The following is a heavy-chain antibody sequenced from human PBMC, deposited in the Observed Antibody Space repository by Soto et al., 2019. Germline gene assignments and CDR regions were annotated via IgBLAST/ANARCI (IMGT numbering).Heavy chain of an antibody. CDR3: AHCRGGVASF. Sequence: QITLNESGPALVKPTQTLTLTCTFSGFSLNTRDVGVGWIRQPPGKALEWLGVVYWDDDKTYSPSHKSRLTITKDTPKNQVVLRMTKMDPVDTATYYCAHCRGGVASFWGQGTLVTVSS. J-gene: IGHJ4*02. V-gene: IGHV2-5*02. CDR2: VYWDDDK. D-gene: IGHD3-16*01. CDR1: GFSLNTRDVG.